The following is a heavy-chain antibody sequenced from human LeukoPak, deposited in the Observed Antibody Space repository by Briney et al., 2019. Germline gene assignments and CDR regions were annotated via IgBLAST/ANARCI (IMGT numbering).Heavy chain of an antibody. V-gene: IGHV3-7*01. CDR1: GLTFRSYW. CDR3: ARERDGRFFDY. CDR2: INQDGSET. J-gene: IGHJ4*02. Sequence: GGSLRLSCAVSGLTFRSYWMSWVRQAPGKGLEWVANINQDGSETYFLDSVRGRFTISRDNAKNSLALQMNTLRAEDAAVYYCARERDGRFFDYWGQGTLVTVSS. D-gene: IGHD5-24*01.